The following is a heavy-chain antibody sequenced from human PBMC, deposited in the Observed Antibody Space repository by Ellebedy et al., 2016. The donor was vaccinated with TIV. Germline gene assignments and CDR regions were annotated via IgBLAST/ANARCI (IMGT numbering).Heavy chain of an antibody. V-gene: IGHV3-23*01. J-gene: IGHJ5*02. Sequence: PGGSLRLSCAVSGFTFSSYAMNWVRQAPGKGLEWVSVISNSGDTTSYADSVKGRFAVSRDNSKNTLYLQMNSLRAEDTAVYYWASRWFAPWGQGTLVTVSS. CDR3: ASRWFAP. CDR1: GFTFSSYA. CDR2: ISNSGDTT.